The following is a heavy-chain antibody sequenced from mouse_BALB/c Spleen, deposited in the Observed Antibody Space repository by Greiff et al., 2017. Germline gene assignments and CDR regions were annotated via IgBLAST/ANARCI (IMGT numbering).Heavy chain of an antibody. CDR3: AREGSYYGYFDY. CDR1: GYTFTSYW. Sequence: VQLQESGAELARPGASVKLSCKASGYTFTSYWMQWVKQRPGQGLEWIGAIYPGDGDTRYTQKFKGKATLTADKSSSTAYMQLSSLASEDSAVYYCAREGSYYGYFDYWGQGTTLTVSS. CDR2: IYPGDGDT. V-gene: IGHV1-87*01. J-gene: IGHJ2*01. D-gene: IGHD1-1*01.